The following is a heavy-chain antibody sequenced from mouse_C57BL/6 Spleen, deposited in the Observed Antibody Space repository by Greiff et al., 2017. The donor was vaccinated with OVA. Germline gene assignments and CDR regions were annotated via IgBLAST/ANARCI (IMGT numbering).Heavy chain of an antibody. CDR3: ARDYYSNYAAMDY. J-gene: IGHJ4*01. V-gene: IGHV1-12*01. CDR2: IYPGNGDT. Sequence: QVQLQQSGAELVRPGASVKMSCKASGYTFTSYNMHWVKQTPRQGLEWIGAIYPGNGDTSYNQKLKGKATLTVDKSSSTAYMQLSSLTSEDSVVYFGARDYYSNYAAMDYWGQGTSVTVSS. CDR1: GYTFTSYN. D-gene: IGHD2-5*01.